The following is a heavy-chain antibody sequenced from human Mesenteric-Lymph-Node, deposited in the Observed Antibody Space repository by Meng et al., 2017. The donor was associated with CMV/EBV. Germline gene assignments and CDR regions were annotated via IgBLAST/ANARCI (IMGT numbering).Heavy chain of an antibody. CDR1: GGSISTSEW. D-gene: IGHD4-17*01. V-gene: IGHV4-4*02. CDR3: AKYPSEYGDRRGIDS. Sequence: SETLSLTCAVSGGSISTSEWWSWVRQPPGKGLEWVGAVYPSGRSPDYNPSFKSRVTMSLDKSNNQVSLKLTSVTAADTAVYYCAKYPSEYGDRRGIDSWGQGTLVTVSS. J-gene: IGHJ4*02. CDR2: VYPSGRSP.